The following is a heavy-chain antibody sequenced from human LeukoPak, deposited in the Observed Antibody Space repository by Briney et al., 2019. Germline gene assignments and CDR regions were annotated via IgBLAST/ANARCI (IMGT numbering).Heavy chain of an antibody. D-gene: IGHD3-3*01. CDR2: IYPGDSDT. CDR3: ARSTYYDFWSGQLSDAFDI. J-gene: IGHJ3*02. CDR1: GYSFTSYW. V-gene: IGHV5-51*01. Sequence: GESLKISCKGSGYSFTSYWIGWVRQMPGKGLEWMGIIYPGDSDTRYSPSFQGQVTISADKSISTAYLQWSSLEASDTAMYYGARSTYYDFWSGQLSDAFDIWGQGTMVTVSS.